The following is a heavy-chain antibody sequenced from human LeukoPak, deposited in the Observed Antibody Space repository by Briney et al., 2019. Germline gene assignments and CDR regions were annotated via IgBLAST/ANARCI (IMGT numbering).Heavy chain of an antibody. D-gene: IGHD6-13*01. V-gene: IGHV3-30*18. CDR2: ISYDGSNK. J-gene: IGHJ4*02. CDR3: AKDVSYYAAAGTLDY. Sequence: GGSLRLSCAASGFTFSSYWMNWARQAPGKGLEWVAVISYDGSNKYYADSVKGRFTISRDNSKNTLYLQMNSLRAEDTAVYYRAKDVSYYAAAGTLDYWGQGTLVTVSS. CDR1: GFTFSSYW.